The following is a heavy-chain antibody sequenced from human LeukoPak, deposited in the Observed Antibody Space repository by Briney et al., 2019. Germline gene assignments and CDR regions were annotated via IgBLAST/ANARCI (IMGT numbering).Heavy chain of an antibody. J-gene: IGHJ4*02. D-gene: IGHD6-19*01. CDR2: IGSSGGNI. Sequence: GGSLRLSCEASGFTFSSYEMNWVRQAPGKGLEWVSYIGSSGGNIFYADSVKGRFTISRDNAKNSLYLHMNSLRAEDTAVYYCAKGGWAFDFWGQGTLVTVSS. V-gene: IGHV3-48*03. CDR1: GFTFSSYE. CDR3: AKGGWAFDF.